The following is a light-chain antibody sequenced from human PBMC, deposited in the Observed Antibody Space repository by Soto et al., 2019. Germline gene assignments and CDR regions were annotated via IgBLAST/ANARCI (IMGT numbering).Light chain of an antibody. Sequence: EIVLTQSPGTLSLSPGERTTLSCRASQSVSSNFLDWYQQKPGQAPRLLIYGASSRATGIPDRFSGSGSGTDFTLTISSLQSEDFALYYCQQYNGSPPWTFGQGTRVEIK. CDR1: QSVSSNF. V-gene: IGKV3-20*01. CDR2: GAS. J-gene: IGKJ1*01. CDR3: QQYNGSPPWT.